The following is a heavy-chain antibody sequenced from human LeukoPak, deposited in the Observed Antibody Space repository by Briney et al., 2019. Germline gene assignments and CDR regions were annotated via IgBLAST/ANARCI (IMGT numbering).Heavy chain of an antibody. CDR3: AVVPAANYGVDV. J-gene: IGHJ6*02. V-gene: IGHV4-34*01. CDR2: INHSGST. D-gene: IGHD2-2*01. Sequence: SETLSLTCAVYGGSFSGYYWSWIRQPPGKGLEWIGEINHSGSTNYNPSLKSRVTISVDTSKNQFSLKLSSVTAADTAVYYCAVVPAANYGVDVWGQGTTVTVSS. CDR1: GGSFSGYY.